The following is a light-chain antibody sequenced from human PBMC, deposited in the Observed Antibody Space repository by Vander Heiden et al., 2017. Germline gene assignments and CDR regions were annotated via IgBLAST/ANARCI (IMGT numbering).Light chain of an antibody. CDR3: MIWHSSAWV. Sequence: QAVLTQRSSLSASPGASASLTCTFRSGINVGTYRIYWYQQKPGSPPQYLLRYKSDSDKQQGSGVPSRFSGSKDASANAGILLISGLQSEDEADYYCMIWHSSAWVFGGGTKLTVL. J-gene: IGLJ3*02. CDR1: SGINVGTYR. V-gene: IGLV5-45*02. CDR2: YKSDSDK.